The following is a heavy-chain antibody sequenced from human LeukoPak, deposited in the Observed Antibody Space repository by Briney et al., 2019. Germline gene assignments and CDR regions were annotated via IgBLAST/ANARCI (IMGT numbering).Heavy chain of an antibody. Sequence: PGGSLRLSCAASGFTFSSYAIHWVRQAPGKVLEWVAVISYGGNNKYYADSVKGRFTISRDNSKNTVYLQMNSLRAEDTAVYYCARGQHRVAYSDDAFDFWGQGTMVTVSS. D-gene: IGHD2-15*01. V-gene: IGHV3-30*04. J-gene: IGHJ3*01. CDR1: GFTFSSYA. CDR2: ISYGGNNK. CDR3: ARGQHRVAYSDDAFDF.